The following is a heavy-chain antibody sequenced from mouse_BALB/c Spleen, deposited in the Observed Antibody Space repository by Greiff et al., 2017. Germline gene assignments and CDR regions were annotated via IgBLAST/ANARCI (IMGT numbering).Heavy chain of an antibody. D-gene: IGHD2-1*01. V-gene: IGHV1-14*01. J-gene: IGHJ3*01. Sequence: VQLKESGPELVKPGASVKMSCKASGYTFTSYVMHWVKQKPGQGLEWIGYINPYNDGTKYNEKFKGKATLTSDKSSSTAYMELSSLTSEDSAVYYCAKLGGNQAWFACWGRGTLVTVSA. CDR2: INPYNDGT. CDR1: GYTFTSYV. CDR3: AKLGGNQAWFAC.